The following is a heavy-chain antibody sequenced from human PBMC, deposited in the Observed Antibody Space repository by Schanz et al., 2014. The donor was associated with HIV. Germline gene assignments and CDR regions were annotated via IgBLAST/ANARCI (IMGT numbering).Heavy chain of an antibody. Sequence: QVQLVESGGGVVQPGRSLRLSCAGSGFSFSTYGIHWVRQAPGKGLEWVTLISYDGINKYYADSVKGRFTISRDNSKNTLYLQINSLRIDDTAVYYCAKDGGSRGRRRGMDVWGQGTTVTVSS. D-gene: IGHD3-16*01. CDR1: GFSFSTYG. CDR2: ISYDGINK. J-gene: IGHJ6*02. CDR3: AKDGGSRGRRRGMDV. V-gene: IGHV3-30*18.